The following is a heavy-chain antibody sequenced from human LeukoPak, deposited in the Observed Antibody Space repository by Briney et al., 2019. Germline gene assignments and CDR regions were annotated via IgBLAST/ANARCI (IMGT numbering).Heavy chain of an antibody. CDR1: RFTLSSYA. J-gene: IGHJ4*02. Sequence: GGCLRLSCAASRFTLSSYAMSWVRQAPGKGVERVSAICGSGGSTYYADSVRGGFTLSRDYSKNTPYLQMTSLRAEVTAVYYCAKGGSELYYDFWSGYSKHFDSWGQGTLVTVSS. V-gene: IGHV3-23*01. D-gene: IGHD3-3*01. CDR2: ICGSGGST. CDR3: AKGGSELYYDFWSGYSKHFDS.